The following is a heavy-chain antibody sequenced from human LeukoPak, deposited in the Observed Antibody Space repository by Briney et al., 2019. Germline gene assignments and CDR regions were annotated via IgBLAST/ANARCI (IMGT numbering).Heavy chain of an antibody. CDR3: ARVGRVAAGTSRPSTIHYNWFDP. CDR1: GGTFSSYA. V-gene: IGHV1-2*02. J-gene: IGHJ5*02. CDR2: INPNSGGT. Sequence: GASVKVSCKASGGTFSSYAISWVRQAPGQGLEWMGWINPNSGGTNYAQKFQGRVTMTRDTSISTAYMELSRLRSDDTAVYYCARVGRVAAGTSRPSTIHYNWFDPWGQGTLVTVSS. D-gene: IGHD6-13*01.